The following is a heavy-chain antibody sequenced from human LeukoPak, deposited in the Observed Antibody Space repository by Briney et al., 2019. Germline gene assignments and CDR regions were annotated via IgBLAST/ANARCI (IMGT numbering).Heavy chain of an antibody. Sequence: TSETLSLTCTVSGGSISSYYWSWIRQPPGKGLECIGYIHYSGSTNYNASLRSRVTISLDTSKSQFSLKLSSVTAADTAVYYCARTYYYDTSGYGFDYWGQGTLVTVSS. CDR1: GGSISSYY. CDR2: IHYSGST. CDR3: ARTYYYDTSGYGFDY. D-gene: IGHD3-22*01. V-gene: IGHV4-59*01. J-gene: IGHJ4*02.